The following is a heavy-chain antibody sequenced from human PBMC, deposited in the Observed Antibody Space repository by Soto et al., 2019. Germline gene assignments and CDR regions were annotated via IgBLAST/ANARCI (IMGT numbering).Heavy chain of an antibody. J-gene: IGHJ3*02. CDR1: GGTFSSYA. D-gene: IGHD3-22*01. CDR3: ARGGTMIVVHDAFDI. Sequence: EATVKVSCKASGGTFSSYAISWVRQAPGQGLEWMGGIIPIFGTANYAQKFQGRVTITADESTSTAYMEQSSLRSEDTAVYYCARGGTMIVVHDAFDIWGQGTMVTVSS. CDR2: IIPIFGTA. V-gene: IGHV1-69*13.